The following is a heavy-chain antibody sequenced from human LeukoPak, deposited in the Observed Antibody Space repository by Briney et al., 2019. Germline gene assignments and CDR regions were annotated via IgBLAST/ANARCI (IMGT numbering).Heavy chain of an antibody. CDR3: ARRGYGSSWDIPDY. CDR2: INQDGSEE. V-gene: IGHV3-7*01. Sequence: AGGSLRLSCGASGFSFDSYWMTWVRQAPGKGLEWVANINQDGSEEYYVDSVKGRFTISRDNAKSSLYLQLYSLRVEDTAVYYCARRGYGSSWDIPDYWGQGTLVTVSS. J-gene: IGHJ4*02. D-gene: IGHD2-2*01. CDR1: GFSFDSYW.